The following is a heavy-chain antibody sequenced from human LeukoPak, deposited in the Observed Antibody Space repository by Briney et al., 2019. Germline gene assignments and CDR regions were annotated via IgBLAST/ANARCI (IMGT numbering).Heavy chain of an antibody. J-gene: IGHJ6*02. V-gene: IGHV3-7*01. CDR2: IKQDGSEK. CDR3: AREARLEYYYYGMDV. CDR1: GFTVSSNY. Sequence: GGSLRLSCAASGFTVSSNYMSWVRQAPGKGLEWVANIKQDGSEKYYVDSVKGRFTISRDNAKNSLYLQMNSLRAEDTAVYYCAREARLEYYYYGMDVWGQGTTVTVSS.